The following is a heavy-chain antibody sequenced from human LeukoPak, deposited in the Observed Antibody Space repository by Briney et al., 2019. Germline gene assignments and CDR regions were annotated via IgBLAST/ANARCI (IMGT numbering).Heavy chain of an antibody. Sequence: GGSLRLSCAASGFTFSSYSMNWVRQAPGKGLEWVSYISSSSSTIYYADSVKGRFTISRDNAKNSLYLQMNSLRAEDTAVYYCARGKLLWFGEASTNAFDIWGQGTMVTVSS. V-gene: IGHV3-48*01. CDR2: ISSSSSTI. J-gene: IGHJ3*02. CDR1: GFTFSSYS. D-gene: IGHD3-10*01. CDR3: ARGKLLWFGEASTNAFDI.